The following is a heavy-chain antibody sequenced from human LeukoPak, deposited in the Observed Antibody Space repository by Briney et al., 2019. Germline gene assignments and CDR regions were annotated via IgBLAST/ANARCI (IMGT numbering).Heavy chain of an antibody. V-gene: IGHV4-34*01. Sequence: SETLSLTCAVYGGSFSGYYWSWIRQPPGKGLEWIGAINHSGSTNYNPSLKSRVTISVDTSKNQFSLKLSSVTAADTAVYYCARAGAGDWLLHDAFDIWGQGTMVTVSS. CDR1: GGSFSGYY. D-gene: IGHD3/OR15-3a*01. CDR2: INHSGST. CDR3: ARAGAGDWLLHDAFDI. J-gene: IGHJ3*02.